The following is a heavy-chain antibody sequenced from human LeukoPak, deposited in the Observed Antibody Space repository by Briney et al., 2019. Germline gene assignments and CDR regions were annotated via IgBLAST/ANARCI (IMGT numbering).Heavy chain of an antibody. V-gene: IGHV3-23*01. CDR2: ISGSGGST. Sequence: GGSLRLSCAASGFTFSSYAMSWVRQAPGKGLEWVSAISGSGGSTYYADSVKGRFTISRDNSKNTLYLQMNSLRAEDTAVYYCARLDSSALGVDYWGQGTLVTVSS. CDR1: GFTFSSYA. J-gene: IGHJ4*02. CDR3: ARLDSSALGVDY. D-gene: IGHD3-22*01.